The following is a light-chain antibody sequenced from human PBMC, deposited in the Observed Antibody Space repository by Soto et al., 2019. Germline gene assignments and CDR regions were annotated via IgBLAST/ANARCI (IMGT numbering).Light chain of an antibody. J-gene: IGLJ2*01. Sequence: QPVLTQSPSVSASLGASVKLTCTLSGGHSSYAIAWHQQQPGKGPRYLMKLDSDGSHNKGDGIPDRFSGSSSGAERYLTISSLQSEDEADYYCQTWGSGIPVVFGGGTKLTVL. CDR3: QTWGSGIPVV. V-gene: IGLV4-69*01. CDR2: LDSDGSH. CDR1: GGHSSYA.